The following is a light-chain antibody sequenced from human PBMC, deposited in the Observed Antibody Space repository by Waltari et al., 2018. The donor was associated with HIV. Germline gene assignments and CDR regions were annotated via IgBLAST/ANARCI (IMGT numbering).Light chain of an antibody. CDR2: GDS. V-gene: IGLV3-1*01. CDR3: QAWDSSAMV. CDR1: ALGHNY. Sequence: YELTQPPSVSVSGGQTATITCSGHALGHNYVCWYQQKPGQTPILVLYGDSKRPSGIPERFSGSNSGGTATLTISGTQAMDEADYYCQAWDSSAMVFGGGTKLTVL. J-gene: IGLJ2*01.